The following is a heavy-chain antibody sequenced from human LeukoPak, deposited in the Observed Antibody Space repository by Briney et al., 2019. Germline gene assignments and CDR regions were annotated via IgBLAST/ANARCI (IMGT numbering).Heavy chain of an antibody. CDR2: IYYSGST. D-gene: IGHD2-15*01. CDR3: ARVRGYCSGGSCLGFLGIDP. CDR1: GGSISSSSYY. Sequence: PSETLSLTCTVSGGSISSSSYYWGWIRQPPGKGLEWIGSIYYSGSTYYNPSLKSRVTMSVDTSKNQFSLKLSSVTAADTAVYYCARVRGYCSGGSCLGFLGIDPWGQGTLVTVSS. J-gene: IGHJ5*02. V-gene: IGHV4-39*07.